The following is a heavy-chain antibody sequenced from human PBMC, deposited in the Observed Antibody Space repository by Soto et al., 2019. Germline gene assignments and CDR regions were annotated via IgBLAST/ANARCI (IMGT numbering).Heavy chain of an antibody. J-gene: IGHJ5*01. CDR1: GFSFSTYN. V-gene: IGHV3-48*02. Sequence: PGGSLRLSCAASGFSFSTYNMDWVRQAPGKRPEWIAYISTTSFTIYYADSVKGRLTISRDNDRNSLYLEMNSLRDEDTAVYYCARDRCYDGTCYSASDSWGQGTLVTVSS. CDR2: ISTTSFTI. D-gene: IGHD2-15*01. CDR3: ARDRCYDGTCYSASDS.